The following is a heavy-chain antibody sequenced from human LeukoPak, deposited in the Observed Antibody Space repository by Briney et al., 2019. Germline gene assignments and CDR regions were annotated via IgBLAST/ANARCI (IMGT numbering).Heavy chain of an antibody. CDR2: IYYSGST. J-gene: IGHJ3*02. CDR3: ARQGFGDRDAFDI. V-gene: IGHV4-59*08. Sequence: PSETLSLTCTVSGGSISSYYWSWIRQPPGKGLEWIGYIYYSGSTNYNPSLKSRVTISVDTSKNQFSLKLSSVTAAGTAVYYCARQGFGDRDAFDIWGQGTMVTVSS. CDR1: GGSISSYY. D-gene: IGHD3-10*01.